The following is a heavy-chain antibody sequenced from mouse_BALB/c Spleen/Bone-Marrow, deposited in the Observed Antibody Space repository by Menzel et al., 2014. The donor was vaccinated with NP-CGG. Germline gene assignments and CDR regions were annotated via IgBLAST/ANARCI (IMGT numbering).Heavy chain of an antibody. CDR2: IWAGGST. D-gene: IGHD1-1*01. J-gene: IGHJ4*01. CDR1: GFSLTSYG. Sequence: QVQLKESGPGLVAPSQSLSITCTVSGFSLTSYGVHWVRQPPGKGLEWLGVIWAGGSTNYNSALMSRLSISKDNSKSQVFLKMNSLQTDDTAMYYCDRDYYGSLYAMDYWGQGTPVTVSS. CDR3: DRDYYGSLYAMDY. V-gene: IGHV2-9*02.